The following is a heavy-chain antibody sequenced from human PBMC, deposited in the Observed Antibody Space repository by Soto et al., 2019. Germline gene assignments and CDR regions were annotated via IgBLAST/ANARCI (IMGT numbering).Heavy chain of an antibody. CDR1: GGSFSGYY. CDR3: ARGADGRYHHYGMDV. J-gene: IGHJ6*02. D-gene: IGHD2-15*01. Sequence: ETLSLTCAVYGGSFSGYYWSWIRQPPGKGLEWIGEINHSGSTNYNPSLKSRVTISVDTSKDQFSLKLGSVTAADTAVYYCARGADGRYHHYGMDVWGQGTTVTVSS. CDR2: INHSGST. V-gene: IGHV4-34*01.